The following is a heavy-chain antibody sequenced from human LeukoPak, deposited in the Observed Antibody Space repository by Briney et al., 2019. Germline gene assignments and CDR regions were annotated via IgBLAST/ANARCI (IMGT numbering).Heavy chain of an antibody. CDR1: GGTFSSYA. CDR2: IIPIFGTA. CDR3: ARYSSGWYEWFDP. J-gene: IGHJ5*02. D-gene: IGHD6-19*01. V-gene: IGHV1-69*01. Sequence: ASVKVSCTASGGTFSSYAISWVRQAPGQGLEWMGGIIPIFGTANYAQKFQGRVTITADESTSTAYMELSSLRSEDTAVYYCARYSSGWYEWFDPWGQGTLVTVSS.